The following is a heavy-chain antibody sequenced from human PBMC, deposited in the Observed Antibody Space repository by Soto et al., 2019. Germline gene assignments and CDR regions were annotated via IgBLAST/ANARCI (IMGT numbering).Heavy chain of an antibody. CDR2: IIPIFGTA. CDR3: AASRSFISTSGPPSSFGYCYYGMDV. J-gene: IGHJ6*02. CDR1: GGTFSSYA. D-gene: IGHD2-2*01. V-gene: IGHV1-69*05. Sequence: QVQLVQSGAEVKKPGSSVKVSCKASGGTFSSYAISWVRQAPGQGLEWMGGIIPIFGTANYAQKFRGRVTLPQHECTTTAAMELRSVTSEDTAVYYCAASRSFISTSGPPSSFGYCYYGMDVWGQGTTVTVSS.